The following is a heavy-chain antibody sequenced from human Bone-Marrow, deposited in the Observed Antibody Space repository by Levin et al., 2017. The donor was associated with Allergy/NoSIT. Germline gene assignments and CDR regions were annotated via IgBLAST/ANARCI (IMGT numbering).Heavy chain of an antibody. Sequence: GESLKISCAASGFTFSDYSMNWVRQAPGKGLEWVSYISGSSSFIYHADSVKGRFTISRDNAKNSLYLQMNSLRAEDTAVYYCARGRSFDCWGQGTLVTVSS. CDR1: GFTFSDYS. CDR2: ISGSSSFI. CDR3: ARGRSFDC. J-gene: IGHJ4*02. V-gene: IGHV3-48*01.